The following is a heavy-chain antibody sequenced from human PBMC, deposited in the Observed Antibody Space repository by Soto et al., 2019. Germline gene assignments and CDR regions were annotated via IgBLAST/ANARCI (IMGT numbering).Heavy chain of an antibody. CDR1: GFSFSSYA. J-gene: IGHJ4*02. Sequence: QVQLVESGGGVVEPGGSLRVSCAASGFSFSSYAMHWVRQAPGKGLERVAGISYDASNKYYADSVKGRFTVSRDNSKNTLYLQMNRLRVEDTDVYPCVKDLWTERGSSSPLDYWGQGTLVTVSS. D-gene: IGHD6-19*01. CDR2: ISYDASNK. V-gene: IGHV3-30*18. CDR3: VKDLWTERGSSSPLDY.